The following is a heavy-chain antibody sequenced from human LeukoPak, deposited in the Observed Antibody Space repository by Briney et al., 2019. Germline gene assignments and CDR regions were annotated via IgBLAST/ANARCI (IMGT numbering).Heavy chain of an antibody. CDR2: IYPGDSDT. CDR3: ARLGPPDDYYDSSGYRYYFDY. V-gene: IGHV5-51*01. Sequence: GESLKTSCKGSGYSFTSCWIGWVRQMPGKGLEWMGIIYPGDSDTRYSPSFQGQVTISADKSISTAYLQWSSLKASDTAMYYCARLGPPDDYYDSSGYRYYFDYWGQGTLVTVSS. D-gene: IGHD3-22*01. CDR1: GYSFTSCW. J-gene: IGHJ4*02.